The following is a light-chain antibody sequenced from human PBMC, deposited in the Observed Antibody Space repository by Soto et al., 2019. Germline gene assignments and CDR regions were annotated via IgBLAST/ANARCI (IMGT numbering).Light chain of an antibody. CDR1: TSDVGAYTF. V-gene: IGLV2-14*03. J-gene: IGLJ1*01. Sequence: QSALTQPASVSGSPGQSITISCTGATSDVGAYTFVSWYQQHPDKIPKLMIFDVSRRPSGVSDRFSGSKSGNTASVTISGLQPQDEADYYCSSYTSSSTHVFGSGTKVTVL. CDR2: DVS. CDR3: SSYTSSSTHV.